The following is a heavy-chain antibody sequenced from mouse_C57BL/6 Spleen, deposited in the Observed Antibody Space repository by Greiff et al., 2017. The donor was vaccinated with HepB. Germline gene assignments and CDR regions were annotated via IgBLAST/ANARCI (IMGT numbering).Heavy chain of an antibody. J-gene: IGHJ2*01. V-gene: IGHV1-26*01. Sequence: EVKLQQSGPELVKPGASVKISCKASGYTFTDYYMNWVKQSHGKSLEWIGDINPNNGGTSYNQKFKGKATLTVDKSSSTAYMELRSLTSEDSAVYYCARTSITTVKGFDYWGQGTTLTVSS. D-gene: IGHD1-1*01. CDR3: ARTSITTVKGFDY. CDR2: INPNNGGT. CDR1: GYTFTDYY.